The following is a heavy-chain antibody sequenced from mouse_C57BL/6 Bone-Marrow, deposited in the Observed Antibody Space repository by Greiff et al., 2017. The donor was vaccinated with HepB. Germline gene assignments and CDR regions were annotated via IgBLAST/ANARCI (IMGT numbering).Heavy chain of an antibody. V-gene: IGHV1-18*01. CDR2: INPNNGGT. CDR3: ARWDQESYAMDY. CDR1: GYTFTDYN. D-gene: IGHD4-1*01. Sequence: VQLQQSGPELVKPGASVKIPCKASGYTFTDYNMDWVKQSHGKSLEWIGDINPNNGGTIYNQKFKGKATLTVDKSSSTAYMELRSLTSEDTAVYYCARWDQESYAMDYWGQGTSVTVSS. J-gene: IGHJ4*01.